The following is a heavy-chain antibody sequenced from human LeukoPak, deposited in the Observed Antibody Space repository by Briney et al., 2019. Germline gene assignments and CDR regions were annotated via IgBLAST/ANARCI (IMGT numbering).Heavy chain of an antibody. D-gene: IGHD1-26*01. Sequence: PGGSLRLSCTTSGFTFSSYAMSWVRQAPGKGLEWVSTISGSGGNTYYADSVKGWFTISRDNSKNTLYLQMNSLRADDTAAYYCANYGGTYWYYFDYWGQGTLVIVSS. J-gene: IGHJ4*02. CDR3: ANYGGTYWYYFDY. V-gene: IGHV3-23*01. CDR1: GFTFSSYA. CDR2: ISGSGGNT.